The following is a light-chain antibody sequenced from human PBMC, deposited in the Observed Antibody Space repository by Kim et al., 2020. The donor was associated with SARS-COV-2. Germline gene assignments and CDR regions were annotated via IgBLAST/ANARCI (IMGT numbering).Light chain of an antibody. CDR1: QVSSNY. CDR3: QKSDSAPWT. V-gene: IGKV1-27*01. CDR2: AAS. J-gene: IGKJ1*01. Sequence: ASGGDRVTITCRASQVSSNYIAWYEQRPGRVPNLLSYAASTLQSGVPSRFSGSGSGTDFTLTISSLQPEDVATYYCQKSDSAPWTFGRGTKVDIK.